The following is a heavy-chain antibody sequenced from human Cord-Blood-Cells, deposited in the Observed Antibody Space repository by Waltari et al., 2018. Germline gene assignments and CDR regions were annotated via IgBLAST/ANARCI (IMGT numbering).Heavy chain of an antibody. CDR3: ATELEYSSSSGRAFDI. Sequence: QVQLVQSGAEVKKPGASVKVSCKVSGYTLTELSMHWVRQAPGKGREWMGGVDPEDGQTIYAQKFQGRVTMTEDTSTDTAYMELSSLRSEDTAVYYCATELEYSSSSGRAFDIWGQGTMVTVSS. CDR1: GYTLTELS. J-gene: IGHJ3*02. V-gene: IGHV1-24*01. D-gene: IGHD6-6*01. CDR2: VDPEDGQT.